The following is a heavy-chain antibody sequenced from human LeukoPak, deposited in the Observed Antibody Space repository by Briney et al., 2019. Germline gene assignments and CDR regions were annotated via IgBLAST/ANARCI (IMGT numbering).Heavy chain of an antibody. CDR3: ATVLLRVRGWHHIDY. CDR2: INPSGGST. J-gene: IGHJ4*02. V-gene: IGHV1-46*01. D-gene: IGHD3-10*01. Sequence: ASVKVSCKASGYTFTSYYMHWVRQAPGQGLEWMGIINPSGGSTSYAQKFQGRVTMTEDTSTDTAYMELSSLRSEDTAVYYCATVLLRVRGWHHIDYWGQGTLVTVSS. CDR1: GYTFTSYY.